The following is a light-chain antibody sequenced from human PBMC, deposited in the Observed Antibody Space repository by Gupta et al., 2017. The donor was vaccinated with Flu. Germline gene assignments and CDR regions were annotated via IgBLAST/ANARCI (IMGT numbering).Light chain of an antibody. CDR2: EVS. Sequence: QSALTQPPSASGSLGQSVTIACTGGSDDIGAHNSVPWYQQHPGEAPMLMIYEVSKRPAVVPSRFSGSKSATSDSLTISGLQAEEEADYYCYTTAGSNGVLFGGGTKLTVL. CDR3: YTTAGSNGVL. J-gene: IGLJ2*01. V-gene: IGLV2-8*01. CDR1: SDDIGAHNS.